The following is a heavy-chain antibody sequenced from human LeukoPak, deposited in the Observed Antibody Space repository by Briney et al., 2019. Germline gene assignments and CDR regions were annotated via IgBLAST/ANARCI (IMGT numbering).Heavy chain of an antibody. CDR3: ARPQGAGEGLFDY. CDR1: GFTFSSYS. V-gene: IGHV3-48*01. CDR2: ISGSSDTI. Sequence: QSGGSLRLSCAASGFTFSSYSMNWVRQAPGKGLEWLSYISGSSDTIYYADSVKGRFTISRDNSKNTLYLQMNSLRAEDTAVYYCARPQGAGEGLFDYWGQGTLVTVSS. D-gene: IGHD6-19*01. J-gene: IGHJ4*02.